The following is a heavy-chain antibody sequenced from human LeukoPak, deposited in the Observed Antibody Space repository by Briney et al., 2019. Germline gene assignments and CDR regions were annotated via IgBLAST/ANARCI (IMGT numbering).Heavy chain of an antibody. D-gene: IGHD2-2*01. CDR1: GFTFSSYA. J-gene: IGHJ3*02. CDR2: ISSNGGST. Sequence: GGSLRLSCSASGFTFSSYAMHWVRQAPGKGLEYVSAISSNGGSTYYADSVKGRFTISRDNSKNTLYLQMSSLRAEDTAVYYCVKDGAADCSSTSCQSDDAFDIWGQGTMVTVSS. CDR3: VKDGAADCSSTSCQSDDAFDI. V-gene: IGHV3-64D*06.